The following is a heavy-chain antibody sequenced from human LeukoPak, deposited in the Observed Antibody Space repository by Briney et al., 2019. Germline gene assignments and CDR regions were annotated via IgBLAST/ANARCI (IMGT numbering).Heavy chain of an antibody. J-gene: IGHJ4*02. CDR1: GYTFTTYG. V-gene: IGHV1-18*01. D-gene: IGHD2-2*01. Sequence: ASVKVSCKTSGYTFTTYGVSWVRQAPGQGLEWMGWVSGYTGNTNYAERFQGRVTMTTDTSTSTVYMELTSLRFDDTAVYYCARGEVSASLYYFDFWGQGTLVTVS. CDR3: ARGEVSASLYYFDF. CDR2: VSGYTGNT.